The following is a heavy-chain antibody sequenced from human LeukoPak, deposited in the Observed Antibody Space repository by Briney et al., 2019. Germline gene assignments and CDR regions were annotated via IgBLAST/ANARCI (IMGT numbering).Heavy chain of an antibody. V-gene: IGHV7-4-1*02. CDR1: GYTFTSYA. D-gene: IGHD4-17*01. CDR2: INTNTGNP. Sequence: ASVKVSCKASGYTFTSYAMNWVRQAPGQGLEWMGRINTNTGNPTYAQGFTGRFVFSLDTSVSTAYLQISSLKAEDTAVYYCARGAYGDYGTYYYYYYYMDVWGKGTTVTVSS. CDR3: ARGAYGDYGTYYYYYYYMDV. J-gene: IGHJ6*03.